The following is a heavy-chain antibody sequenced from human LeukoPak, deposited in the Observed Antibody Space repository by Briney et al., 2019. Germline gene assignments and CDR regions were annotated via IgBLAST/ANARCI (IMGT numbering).Heavy chain of an antibody. J-gene: IGHJ4*02. V-gene: IGHV4-34*01. CDR1: GGSFSGYY. Sequence: PSETLSLTCAVYGGSFSGYYWSWIRQPPGKGLDWIGEINHSGSTNYNPSLKSRVTISVDTSKNQFSLKLSSVTAADTAVYYCARVRYCSGGSCYGLTDYWGQGTLVTVSS. CDR3: ARVRYCSGGSCYGLTDY. CDR2: INHSGST. D-gene: IGHD2-15*01.